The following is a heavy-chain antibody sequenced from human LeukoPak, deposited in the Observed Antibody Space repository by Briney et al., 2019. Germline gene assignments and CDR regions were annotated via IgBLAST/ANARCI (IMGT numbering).Heavy chain of an antibody. CDR1: GGSISSYY. CDR3: ARDRYYYDSSGYDPYSDY. J-gene: IGHJ4*02. V-gene: IGHV4-4*07. CDR2: IYTSGST. Sequence: SETLSLTCTVSGGSISSYYWSWIRQPAGKGLEWIGRIYTSGSTNYNPSLKSRVTMSVDTSKNQFSLKLSSVTAADTAVYYCARDRYYYDSSGYDPYSDYWGQGTLVTVSS. D-gene: IGHD3-22*01.